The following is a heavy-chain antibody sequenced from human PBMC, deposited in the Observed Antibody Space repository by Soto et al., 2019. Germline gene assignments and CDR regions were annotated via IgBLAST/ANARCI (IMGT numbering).Heavy chain of an antibody. CDR3: GRVRVDKDEGCFDL. V-gene: IGHV5-10-1*01. CDR2: IDPSDSYA. Sequence: SLKISCKGSVGSFSSFWCSWVRQMPGTGLEWMGRIDPSDSYANYSPSFQGHVTFSADKSINTAYLQWSSLKASETAMYYCGRVRVDKDEGCFDLWGQGTLVTVSS. CDR1: VGSFSSFW. D-gene: IGHD5-12*01. J-gene: IGHJ5*02.